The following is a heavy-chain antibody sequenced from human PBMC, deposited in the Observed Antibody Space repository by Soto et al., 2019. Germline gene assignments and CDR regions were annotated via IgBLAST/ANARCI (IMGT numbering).Heavy chain of an antibody. CDR3: ARERGAYGDYGGYYYYYMDV. Sequence: GGSLRLSCAASGFTFSSYWMSWVRQAPGKGLEWVANIKQDGSEKYYVDSVKGRFTISRDNAKNSLYLQMNSLRAEDTAVYYCARERGAYGDYGGYYYYYMDVWGKGTTVTVSS. CDR1: GFTFSSYW. D-gene: IGHD4-17*01. J-gene: IGHJ6*03. CDR2: IKQDGSEK. V-gene: IGHV3-7*01.